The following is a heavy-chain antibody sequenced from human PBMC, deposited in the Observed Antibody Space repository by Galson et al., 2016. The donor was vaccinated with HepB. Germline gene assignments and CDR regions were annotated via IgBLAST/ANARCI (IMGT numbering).Heavy chain of an antibody. Sequence: SLRLSCAASGYPFGPYAMSWVRQPPGKGLEWVSSLSGSGDPTYYADSVKGRFTISRDNSRSILYSQMNSLRAEDTALYYCSRSGVWGTHRSPDYWGQGTLVTVSS. J-gene: IGHJ4*02. CDR3: SRSGVWGTHRSPDY. V-gene: IGHV3-23*01. CDR1: GYPFGPYA. CDR2: LSGSGDPT. D-gene: IGHD3-16*02.